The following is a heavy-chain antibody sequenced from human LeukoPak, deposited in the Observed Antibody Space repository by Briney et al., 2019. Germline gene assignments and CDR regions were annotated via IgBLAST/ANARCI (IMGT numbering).Heavy chain of an antibody. J-gene: IGHJ4*02. Sequence: GGSLRLSCAASGFTFSSYAMIWVRQAPGKGLEWVSAISGSGGSTYYADSVKGRFTISRDNSKNTLYLQMNSLRAEDTAVYYCAKEPQYYYDSSGYFDYWGQGTLVTVSS. CDR3: AKEPQYYYDSSGYFDY. CDR2: ISGSGGST. D-gene: IGHD3-22*01. CDR1: GFTFSSYA. V-gene: IGHV3-23*01.